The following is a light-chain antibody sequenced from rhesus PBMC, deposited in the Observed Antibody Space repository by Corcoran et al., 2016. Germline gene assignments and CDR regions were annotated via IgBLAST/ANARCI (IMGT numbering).Light chain of an antibody. V-gene: IGKV1-19*01. Sequence: DIQMTQSPSSLSASVGDKVTITCHASKGISSWLAWYQQKPGKAPKPLIYYESSLQSGVPSRFSGSGSGTDYSLTISSLQPEEFATYDCQQYNDLPWTFGQGTKVEIK. CDR2: YES. CDR3: QQYNDLPWT. J-gene: IGKJ1*01. CDR1: KGISSW.